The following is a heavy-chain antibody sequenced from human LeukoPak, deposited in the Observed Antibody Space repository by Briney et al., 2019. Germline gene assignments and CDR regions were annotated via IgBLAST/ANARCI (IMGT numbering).Heavy chain of an antibody. V-gene: IGHV3-23*01. CDR2: ISGSGGST. J-gene: IGHJ4*02. CDR3: AGQYCSSTSCSLDY. CDR1: GFTFSSYA. D-gene: IGHD2-2*01. Sequence: PGGSLRLSCAASGFTFSSYAMSWVRQAPGKGLEWVSGISGSGGSTYYADSVKGRFTISRDNAKNSLYLQMNSLRAEDTAVYYCAGQYCSSTSCSLDYWGQGTLVTVSS.